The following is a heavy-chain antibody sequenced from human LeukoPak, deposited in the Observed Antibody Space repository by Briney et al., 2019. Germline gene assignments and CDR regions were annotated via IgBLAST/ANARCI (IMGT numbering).Heavy chain of an antibody. Sequence: PSETLSLTCTVSGGSISSGGYYWSWIRQHPGKGLEWIGYIYYSGSTYYNPSLKSRVTISVDTSKNQFSLKLSSVTAADTAVYYCARGTTDGPDCWGQGTLVTVSS. J-gene: IGHJ4*02. CDR1: GGSISSGGYY. CDR2: IYYSGST. D-gene: IGHD1-1*01. CDR3: ARGTTDGPDC. V-gene: IGHV4-31*03.